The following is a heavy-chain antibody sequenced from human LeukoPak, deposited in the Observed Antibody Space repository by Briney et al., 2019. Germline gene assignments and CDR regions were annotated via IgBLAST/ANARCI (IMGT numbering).Heavy chain of an antibody. V-gene: IGHV4-34*01. CDR3: ARATTYPDFDY. CDR1: GGSFSGYD. Sequence: PSETLSLTCAVYGGSFSGYDWNWIRQPPGKGLEWTGKINHSGSTNYNPSLKSRVTISVDTSKNQFSLKLSSVTAADTAVYYCARATTYPDFDYWGQGTLVTVSS. J-gene: IGHJ4*02. CDR2: INHSGST. D-gene: IGHD4-11*01.